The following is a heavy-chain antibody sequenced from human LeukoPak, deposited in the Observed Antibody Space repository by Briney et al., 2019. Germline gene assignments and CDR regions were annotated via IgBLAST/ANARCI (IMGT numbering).Heavy chain of an antibody. CDR2: IWYDGGNK. D-gene: IGHD2-15*01. J-gene: IGHJ6*02. CDR1: GFTFNTYA. CDR3: ARVDCTGGSCKPYYYYGMDV. Sequence: GGSLRLSCVASGFTFNTYAMHWVRQAPGKGLEWVAIIWYDGGNKYYADSVRGRFTISRGNSKNTLFLQMNSLRAEDTAIYYCARVDCTGGSCKPYYYYGMDVWGQGTTVTVSS. V-gene: IGHV3-33*01.